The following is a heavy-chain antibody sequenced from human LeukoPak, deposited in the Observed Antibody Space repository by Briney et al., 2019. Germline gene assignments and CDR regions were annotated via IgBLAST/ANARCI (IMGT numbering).Heavy chain of an antibody. J-gene: IGHJ5*02. CDR3: ARVRYCSSTSCP. D-gene: IGHD2-2*01. Sequence: SETLSLTCTVSGGSISSGGYYWSWIRQPPGKGLEWIGEINHSGSTNYNPSLKSRVTISVDTSKNQFSLKLSSVTAADTAVYYCARVRYCSSTSCPWGQGTLVTVSS. V-gene: IGHV4-61*08. CDR1: GGSISSGGYY. CDR2: INHSGST.